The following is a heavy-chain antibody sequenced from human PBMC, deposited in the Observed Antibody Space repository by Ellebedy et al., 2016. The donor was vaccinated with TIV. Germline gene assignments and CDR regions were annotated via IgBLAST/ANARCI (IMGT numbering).Heavy chain of an antibody. CDR3: ASVPSAGADF. Sequence: ASVKVSCKASGGTYAISWLRQAPGQGLEWLGGIMPRFGTTNYPHKFQDRVTITADASTSTVYMELTSLRSEDTAVYYCASVPSAGADFWGQGTLVTVSS. J-gene: IGHJ4*02. V-gene: IGHV1-69*13. CDR1: GGTYA. D-gene: IGHD4-17*01. CDR2: IMPRFGTT.